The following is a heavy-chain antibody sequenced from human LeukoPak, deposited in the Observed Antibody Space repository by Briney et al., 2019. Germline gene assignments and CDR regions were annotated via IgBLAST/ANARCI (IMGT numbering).Heavy chain of an antibody. CDR2: TNPNSGGT. J-gene: IGHJ5*02. Sequence: ASVKVSCKASGYTFTGHYMHWVRQAPGQGLEWMGWTNPNSGGTNYAQKFQGRVSMTGDTSISTSYMELSRLSSDDTAVYYCARVGSSGWDTFEQSPTWGQGTLVTVSS. CDR3: ARVGSSGWDTFEQSPT. D-gene: IGHD6-19*01. CDR1: GYTFTGHY. V-gene: IGHV1-2*02.